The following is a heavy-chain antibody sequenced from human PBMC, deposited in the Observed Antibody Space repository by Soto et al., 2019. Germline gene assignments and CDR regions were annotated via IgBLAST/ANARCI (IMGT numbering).Heavy chain of an antibody. J-gene: IGHJ5*02. V-gene: IGHV3-30*18. CDR1: GFTFSSYG. D-gene: IGHD3-16*01. CDR3: AKVARKWRGRDWFAP. Sequence: QVQLVESGGGVVQPGRSLRLSCAASGFTFSSYGMHWVRQAPGKGLEWVAVISYDGSNKYYADSVKGRFTISRDNSKNTLYLQMNSLRAEYTAVYYCAKVARKWRGRDWFAPWGQGTLVTVSS. CDR2: ISYDGSNK.